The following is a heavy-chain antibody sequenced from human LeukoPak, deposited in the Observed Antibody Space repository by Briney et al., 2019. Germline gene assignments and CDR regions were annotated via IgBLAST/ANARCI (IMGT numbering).Heavy chain of an antibody. J-gene: IGHJ4*02. CDR1: GFTFKIYW. Sequence: QTGGSLRLSCVASGFTFKIYWMMWARQAPGKGPEWVANIKPDGNEMYYVDSVKGRFSISRDNAKNSLYLQMNSLRVEDTAVYYCARPSYNSGSFFDYWGQGSLVTVS. D-gene: IGHD3-10*01. V-gene: IGHV3-7*01. CDR2: IKPDGNEM. CDR3: ARPSYNSGSFFDY.